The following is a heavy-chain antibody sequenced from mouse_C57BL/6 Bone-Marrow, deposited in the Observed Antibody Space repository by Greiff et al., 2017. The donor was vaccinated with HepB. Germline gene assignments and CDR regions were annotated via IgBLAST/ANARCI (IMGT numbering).Heavy chain of an antibody. CDR3: TRVGDGYYVRWYFDV. D-gene: IGHD2-3*01. CDR1: GFTFSSYA. V-gene: IGHV5-9-1*02. Sequence: EVKLMESGEGLVKPGGSLKLSCAASGFTFSSYAMSWVRQTPEKRLEWVAYISSGGDYIYYADTVKGRFTISRDKARNTLYLQMSTLKSEDTAMYYCTRVGDGYYVRWYFDVWGTGTTVTVSS. J-gene: IGHJ1*03. CDR2: ISSGGDYI.